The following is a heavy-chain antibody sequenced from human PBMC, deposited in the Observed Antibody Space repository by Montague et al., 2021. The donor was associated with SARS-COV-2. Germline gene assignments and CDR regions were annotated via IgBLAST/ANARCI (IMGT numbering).Heavy chain of an antibody. CDR1: GDSITNRY. Sequence: SETLSLTCGVSGDSITNRYWSWIRQPAGKGLEWIGRMHFTGKTNFSPFFSSRLTMSADTSKNQFSLKLTSVTAADTAIYFCARDRFDFGAGRQGTIDFWGQGTLVTVSS. CDR2: MHFTGKT. CDR3: ARDRFDFGAGRQGTIDF. V-gene: IGHV4-4*07. J-gene: IGHJ4*02. D-gene: IGHD3-10*01.